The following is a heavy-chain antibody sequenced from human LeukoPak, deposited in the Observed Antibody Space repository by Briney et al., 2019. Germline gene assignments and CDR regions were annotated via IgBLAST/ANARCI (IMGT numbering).Heavy chain of an antibody. CDR1: GGTFSSYA. CDR2: IIPIFGTA. CDR3: ARVNLPLPNYGSGSYQFDP. J-gene: IGHJ5*02. D-gene: IGHD3-10*01. Sequence: SVKVSCKASGGTFSSYAISWVRQAPGQGLEWMGGIIPIFGTANYAQKFQGRVTITTDESTSTAYMELSSLRSEDTAVYYCARVNLPLPNYGSGSYQFDPWGQGTLVTVSS. V-gene: IGHV1-69*05.